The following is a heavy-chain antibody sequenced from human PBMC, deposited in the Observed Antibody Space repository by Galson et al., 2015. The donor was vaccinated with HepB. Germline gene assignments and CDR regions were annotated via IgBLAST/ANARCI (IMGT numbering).Heavy chain of an antibody. V-gene: IGHV4-30-4*08. D-gene: IGHD3-10*01. CDR1: GGSISSGGYY. J-gene: IGHJ4*02. Sequence: LSLTCTVSGGSISSGGYYWSWIRQHPGKGLEWIGYIYYSGSTYYNPSLKSRVTISVDTSKNQFSLKLSSVTAADTAVYYCARGPSLVLLWFGDPKGSTEYYFDYWGQGTLVTVSS. CDR2: IYYSGST. CDR3: ARGPSLVLLWFGDPKGSTEYYFDY.